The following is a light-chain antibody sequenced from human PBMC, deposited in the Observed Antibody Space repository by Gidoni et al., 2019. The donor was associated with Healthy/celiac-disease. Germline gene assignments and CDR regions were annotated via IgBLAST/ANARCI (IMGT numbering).Light chain of an antibody. CDR1: QSVLYSYNNKNY. V-gene: IGKV4-1*01. CDR3: QQYYSTPFT. Sequence: DIVMTQSPASLPVSLGEKATIQCKSSQSVLYSYNNKNYLAWYQQKPGQPPKLLIYWASTRESGVPERFSGSGSGTDFTLTISSLQAEDVAVYYCQQYYSTPFTFGPXTKVDIK. J-gene: IGKJ3*01. CDR2: WAS.